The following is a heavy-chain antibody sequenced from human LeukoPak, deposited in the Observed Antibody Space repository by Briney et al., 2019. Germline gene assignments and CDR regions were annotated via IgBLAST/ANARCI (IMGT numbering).Heavy chain of an antibody. Sequence: PGGSLRLSCAASGFIFSSCWMSWVRQAPGKGLEWVSGISDSGGSTYYADSVKGRCTISRDNSKNTVSLQMNNLRAEDTAVYFCARHDSFIPYWGQGTLVTVTS. J-gene: IGHJ4*02. V-gene: IGHV3-23*01. CDR2: ISDSGGST. D-gene: IGHD3-16*02. CDR3: ARHDSFIPY. CDR1: GFIFSSCW.